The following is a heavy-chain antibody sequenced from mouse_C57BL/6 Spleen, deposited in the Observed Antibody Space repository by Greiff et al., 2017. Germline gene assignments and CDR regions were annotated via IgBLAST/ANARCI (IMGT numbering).Heavy chain of an antibody. Sequence: VQLQQSGAELVRPGTSVKVSCKASGYAFTNYLIEWVKQRPGQGLEWIGVINPGSGGTNYNEKFKGKATLTADKSSSTAYMQLSSLTSEDSAVYFCARSGHSNYVYDYWGQGTTLTVSS. CDR3: ARSGHSNYVYDY. J-gene: IGHJ2*01. CDR2: INPGSGGT. V-gene: IGHV1-54*01. CDR1: GYAFTNYL. D-gene: IGHD2-5*01.